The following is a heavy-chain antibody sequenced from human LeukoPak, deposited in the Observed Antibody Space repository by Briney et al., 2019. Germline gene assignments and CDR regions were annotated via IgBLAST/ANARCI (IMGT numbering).Heavy chain of an antibody. CDR2: ISGSGGRT. CDR3: ARDLLPLGGTLGDWFDP. D-gene: IGHD1-26*01. V-gene: IGHV3-23*01. CDR1: GFTFNSYN. J-gene: IGHJ5*02. Sequence: TGGSLSLSCVASGFTFNSYNINWVRQAPGKGLEWVATISGSGGRTFHADSVKGRFTISRDNSMNTLFLQMNSLRVDDTAVYYCARDLLPLGGTLGDWFDPWGQGTVDTVSS.